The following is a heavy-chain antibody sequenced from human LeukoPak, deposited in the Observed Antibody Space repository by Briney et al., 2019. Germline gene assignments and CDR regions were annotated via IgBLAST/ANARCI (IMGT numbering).Heavy chain of an antibody. CDR3: ATAPTVTERYYYYYMDV. Sequence: SETLSLTCTVSGGSISSYYWSWIRQPPGKGLEWIGYIYYSGSTNYNPSLKSRVTISLDRSKNHFSLKLSSVTAADTAVYYCATAPTVTERYYYYYMDVWGKGTTVTVSS. J-gene: IGHJ6*03. CDR2: IYYSGST. D-gene: IGHD4-11*01. V-gene: IGHV4-59*12. CDR1: GGSISSYY.